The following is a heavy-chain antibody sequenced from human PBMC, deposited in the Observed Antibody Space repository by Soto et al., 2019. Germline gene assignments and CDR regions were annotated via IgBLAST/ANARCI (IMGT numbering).Heavy chain of an antibody. D-gene: IGHD1-1*01. Sequence: GGSLRLSCEASGFTFSHYWMHWVRQAPGMGLVWVSRINSDGSNTAYADSVKGRFTVSRDNARNTLYLQMDSLRDDDTAMYYCTRDCSKCNCFRLNRHWCQRRLVTV. CDR2: INSDGSNT. CDR1: GFTFSHYW. CDR3: TRDCSKCNCFRLNRH. V-gene: IGHV3-74*01. J-gene: IGHJ4*02.